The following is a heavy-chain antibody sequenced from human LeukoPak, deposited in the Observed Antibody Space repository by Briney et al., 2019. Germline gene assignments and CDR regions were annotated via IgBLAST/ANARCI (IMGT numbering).Heavy chain of an antibody. CDR2: IIPIFGTA. V-gene: IGHV1-69*05. CDR1: GGTFSSYA. J-gene: IGHJ4*02. CDR3: ARGETAYYYDSSGYPNEAFDY. Sequence: SVKVSCKASGGTFSSYAISWVRQAPGQGLEWMGGIIPIFGTANYAQKFQGRVTITTDESTSTAYMEPRSLRSEDTAVYYCARGETAYYYDSSGYPNEAFDYWGQGTLVTVSS. D-gene: IGHD3-22*01.